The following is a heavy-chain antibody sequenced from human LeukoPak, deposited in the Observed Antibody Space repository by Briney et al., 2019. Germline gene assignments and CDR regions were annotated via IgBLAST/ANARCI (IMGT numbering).Heavy chain of an antibody. J-gene: IGHJ5*02. CDR2: IYTSGST. CDR3: ARDLSLRMNWFDP. CDR1: GGSISSGSYY. Sequence: SETLSLTCTVSGGSISSGSYYWSWIRQPAGKGLEWIGRIYTSGSTNYNPSLKSRVTISVDTSKNQFSLKLSSVTAADTAVYYCARDLSLRMNWFDPWGQGTLVTVSS. V-gene: IGHV4-61*02.